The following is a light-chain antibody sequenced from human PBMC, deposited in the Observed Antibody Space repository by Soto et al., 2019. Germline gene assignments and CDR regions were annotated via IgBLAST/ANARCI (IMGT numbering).Light chain of an antibody. CDR1: QSVSSSY. V-gene: IGKV3D-20*02. CDR2: GAS. Sequence: EIVLTQSPGTLSLSPGERATLSCRASQSVSSSYLAWYQQKPGRAPRLLIYGASNRATGIPDRISGSGSGTDFTLTISRLEPEDFAIYYCQQRSNWPWTFGQGTKVDIK. CDR3: QQRSNWPWT. J-gene: IGKJ1*01.